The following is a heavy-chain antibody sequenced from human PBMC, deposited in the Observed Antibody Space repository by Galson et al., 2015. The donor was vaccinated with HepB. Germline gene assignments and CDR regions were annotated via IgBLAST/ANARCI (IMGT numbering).Heavy chain of an antibody. V-gene: IGHV3-30*18. J-gene: IGHJ4*02. CDR2: ISYDGSNK. CDR3: AKELLRRPPSSGYPIPDY. D-gene: IGHD3-22*01. CDR1: GFTFSSYG. Sequence: SLRLSCAASGFTFSSYGMHWVRQAPGKGLEWVAVISYDGSNKYYADSVKGRFTISRDNSKNTLYLQMNSLRAEDTAVYYCAKELLRRPPSSGYPIPDYRGQGTLVTVS.